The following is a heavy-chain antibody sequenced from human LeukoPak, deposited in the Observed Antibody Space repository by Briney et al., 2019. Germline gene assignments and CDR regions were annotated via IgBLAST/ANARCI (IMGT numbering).Heavy chain of an antibody. Sequence: AASVKVSCKASEGTFSSYAISWVRQAPGQGLEWIGGIIPIFGTANYAQKFQGRVTITADESTSTAYMELSSLRSEDTAVYYCARGVVCSPAQSTSCQWGDAFDIWGQGTMVTVSS. J-gene: IGHJ3*02. D-gene: IGHD2-2*01. V-gene: IGHV1-69*01. CDR3: ARGVVCSPAQSTSCQWGDAFDI. CDR2: IIPIFGTA. CDR1: EGTFSSYA.